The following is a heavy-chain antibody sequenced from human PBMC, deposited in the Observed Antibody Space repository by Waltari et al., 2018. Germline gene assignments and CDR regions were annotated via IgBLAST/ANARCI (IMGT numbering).Heavy chain of an antibody. CDR3: ARDSGRFYVDY. V-gene: IGHV3-7*01. CDR2: INPDGSER. Sequence: EVQLVESGGGLVQPGGSLRLSCGASGSTFGSYWMTWVRQAPGKGLEWVANINPDGSERYYVDSVKGRFTISRDNAKNSLYLQVNSLGAEDTAIYYCARDSGRFYVDYWGQGTLLTVSP. CDR1: GSTFGSYW. J-gene: IGHJ4*02. D-gene: IGHD1-26*01.